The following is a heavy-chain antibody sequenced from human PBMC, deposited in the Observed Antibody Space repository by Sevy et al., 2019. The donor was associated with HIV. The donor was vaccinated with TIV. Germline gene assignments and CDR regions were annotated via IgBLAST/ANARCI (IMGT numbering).Heavy chain of an antibody. CDR2: IIPIFGTA. J-gene: IGHJ4*02. CDR3: ARAREVEAYCGGDCSIDY. V-gene: IGHV1-69*13. D-gene: IGHD2-21*02. CDR1: GGTFSSYA. Sequence: ASVKVSCKASGGTFSSYAISWVRQAPGQGLEWMGGIIPIFGTANYAQKFQGRVTITADESTSTAYMELGILRSEDTADYYCARAREVEAYCGGDCSIDYWGQGTLVTVSS.